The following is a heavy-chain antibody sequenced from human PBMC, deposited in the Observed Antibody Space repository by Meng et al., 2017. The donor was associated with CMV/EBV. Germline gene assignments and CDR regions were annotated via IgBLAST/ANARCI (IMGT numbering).Heavy chain of an antibody. V-gene: IGHV4-34*01. J-gene: IGHJ6*02. CDR3: ARRGCITMVRGVRYYYGMDV. D-gene: IGHD3-10*01. CDR1: GGSFSGYY. CDR2: INHSGST. Sequence: GSLSLTCAVYGGSFSGYYWSWIRQPPGKGLEWIGEINHSGSTNYNPSLKSRVTISVDTSKNQFSLKLSSVTAADTAVYYCARRGCITMVRGVRYYYGMDVWGQGTTVTV.